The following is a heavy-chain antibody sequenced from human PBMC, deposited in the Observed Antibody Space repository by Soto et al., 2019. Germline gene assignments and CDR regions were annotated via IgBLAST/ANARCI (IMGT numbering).Heavy chain of an antibody. CDR2: IWYDGSNK. D-gene: IGHD3-9*01. J-gene: IGHJ6*02. Sequence: GGSLRLSCAASGFTFSSYGMHWVRQAPGKGLEWVAVIWYDGSNKYYADSVKGRFTISRDNSKNTLYLQMNSLRAEDTAVYYCARDAKNYDILTTYYYYYGMDVWGQGTTVTVSS. V-gene: IGHV3-33*01. CDR3: ARDAKNYDILTTYYYYYGMDV. CDR1: GFTFSSYG.